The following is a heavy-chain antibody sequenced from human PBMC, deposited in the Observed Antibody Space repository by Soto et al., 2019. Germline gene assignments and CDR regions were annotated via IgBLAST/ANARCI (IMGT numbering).Heavy chain of an antibody. D-gene: IGHD3-22*01. CDR2: IIPIFGTA. Sequence: AASVKVSCKASGGTFSSYAISWVRQAPGQGLEWMGGIIPIFGTANYAQKFQGRVTITADESTSTAYMELSSLRSEDTAVYYCARDLKMAPHYYDSSDVYYHYYGMDVWGQGTTVTVSS. V-gene: IGHV1-69*13. J-gene: IGHJ6*02. CDR3: ARDLKMAPHYYDSSDVYYHYYGMDV. CDR1: GGTFSSYA.